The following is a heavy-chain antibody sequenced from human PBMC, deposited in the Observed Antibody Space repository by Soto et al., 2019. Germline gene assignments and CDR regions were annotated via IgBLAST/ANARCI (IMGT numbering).Heavy chain of an antibody. CDR1: GYTFASYA. V-gene: IGHV1-3*01. J-gene: IGHJ5*02. Sequence: ASVKVSCKASGYTFASYAMHWVRQAPGQRLEWMGWINPGNGNTKYSQKFQERVTITRDMSTSTAYMELSSLRSEDTAVYYCARGGRFLEWLLRFDPWGQGTLVTVSS. CDR2: INPGNGNT. D-gene: IGHD3-3*01. CDR3: ARGGRFLEWLLRFDP.